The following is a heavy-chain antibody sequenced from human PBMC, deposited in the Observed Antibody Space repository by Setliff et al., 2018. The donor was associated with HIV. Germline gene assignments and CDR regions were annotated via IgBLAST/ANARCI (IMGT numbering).Heavy chain of an antibody. CDR3: VRDPRFSGYAQAFDF. D-gene: IGHD5-12*01. V-gene: IGHV1-69*05. CDR1: GGSFRSFA. Sequence: GASVKVSCKASGGSFRSFAITWVRQAPGQRLEWMGTIIPIFGTTNSAQKFQGRVTMTRDTSISTANMELDRLGSDDTAVYYCVRDPRFSGYAQAFDFWGQGSLVTVSS. CDR2: IIPIFGTT. J-gene: IGHJ4*02.